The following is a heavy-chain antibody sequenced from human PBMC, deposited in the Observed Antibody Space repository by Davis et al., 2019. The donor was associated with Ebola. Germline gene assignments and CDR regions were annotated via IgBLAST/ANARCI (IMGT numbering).Heavy chain of an antibody. J-gene: IGHJ5*02. CDR3: ARAGYSSSRGWLDP. V-gene: IGHV4-34*01. CDR2: ISHSGST. CDR1: GESLNGYY. D-gene: IGHD2-2*01. Sequence: SQTLSLTCAVYGESLNGYYWSWIRQPPGKGLEWIGEISHSGSTNDNPSLKSRLTIAVDTSKNQFSLKVRSVTAADTAVYYCARAGYSSSRGWLDPWGQGTHVTVSS.